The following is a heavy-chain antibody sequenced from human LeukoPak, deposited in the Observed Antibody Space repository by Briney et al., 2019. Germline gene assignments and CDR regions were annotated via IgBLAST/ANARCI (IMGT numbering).Heavy chain of an antibody. Sequence: SETLSLTCTVSGGSISRGSYYWRWLRQPAGTGPEWVGRIYTSGSTNYNPSLKSRATISEKTSKKQFSLTLSSVTAADTAVYYCASSSLTGTTRYYFYYCGQGTLVTVSS. CDR1: GGSISRGSYY. J-gene: IGHJ4*02. CDR3: ASSSLTGTTRYYFYY. V-gene: IGHV4-61*02. CDR2: IYTSGST. D-gene: IGHD1-7*01.